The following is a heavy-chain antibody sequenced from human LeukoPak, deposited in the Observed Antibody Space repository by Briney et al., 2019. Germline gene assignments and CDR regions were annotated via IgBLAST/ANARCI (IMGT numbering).Heavy chain of an antibody. CDR1: GFTFSRYA. D-gene: IGHD3-3*01. CDR3: AKDGELHDFWSVYYKKYYYYMDV. V-gene: IGHV3-30*02. Sequence: GGSLRLSCAASGFTFSRYAMSWVRQAPGKGLERVAFIRYDGSNKYYADSVKGRFTISRDNPKNTLYLQMNSLRAEDTAVYYCAKDGELHDFWSVYYKKYYYYMDVWGKGTTVTVSS. CDR2: IRYDGSNK. J-gene: IGHJ6*03.